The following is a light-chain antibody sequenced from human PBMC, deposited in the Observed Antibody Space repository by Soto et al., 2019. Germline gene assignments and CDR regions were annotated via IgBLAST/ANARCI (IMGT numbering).Light chain of an antibody. CDR2: EVS. Sequence: QSVLTQPASVSGSPGQSITISCTGTSSDVGGYTYVSWYQQHPGKAPKLMIYEVSNRPSGVSNRFSGSKSGSTASLTISGLQTEDEADYYCASYTTSSNNFLYVFGTGTKVTVL. J-gene: IGLJ1*01. CDR1: SSDVGGYTY. CDR3: ASYTTSSNNFLYV. V-gene: IGLV2-14*01.